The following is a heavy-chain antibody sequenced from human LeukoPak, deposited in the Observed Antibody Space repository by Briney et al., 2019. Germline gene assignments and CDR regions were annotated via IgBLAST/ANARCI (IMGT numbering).Heavy chain of an antibody. CDR2: IRYDGSNK. Sequence: GGSLRLSCAASGFTFSSYGMHWVRQAPGKGLEWVAFIRYDGSNKYYADSVKGRFTISRDNAKNSLYLQMNNLRAEDTAVYYCPRGSEWDLLGSCDYWGQGTLVTVSS. V-gene: IGHV3-30*02. J-gene: IGHJ4*02. D-gene: IGHD1-26*01. CDR3: PRGSEWDLLGSCDY. CDR1: GFTFSSYG.